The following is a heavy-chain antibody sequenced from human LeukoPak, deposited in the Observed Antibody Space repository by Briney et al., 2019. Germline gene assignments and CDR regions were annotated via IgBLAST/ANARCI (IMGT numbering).Heavy chain of an antibody. V-gene: IGHV1-24*01. D-gene: IGHD3-10*01. CDR3: ARDRLSRYGSGRWFDP. CDR2: FDPEDGET. J-gene: IGHJ5*02. Sequence: ASVKVSCKVSGYTLTELSMHWVRQAPGKGLEWMGGFDPEDGETIYAQKFQGRVTMTEDTSTDTAYMELSSLRSEDTAVYYCARDRLSRYGSGRWFDPWGQGTLVTVSS. CDR1: GYTLTELS.